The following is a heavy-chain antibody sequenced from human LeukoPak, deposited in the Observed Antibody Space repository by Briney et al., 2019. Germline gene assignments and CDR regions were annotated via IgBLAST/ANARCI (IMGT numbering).Heavy chain of an antibody. CDR2: ISAYNGNT. Sequence: ASVKVSCKASGYTFTSYDINWVRQAPGQGREWMGWISAYNGNTNYAQKLQGRVTMTTDTSTSTAYMELRSLRSDDTAVYYCARIRTLTTVTFDYWGQGTLVTVSS. CDR1: GYTFTSYD. D-gene: IGHD4-17*01. CDR3: ARIRTLTTVTFDY. V-gene: IGHV1-18*01. J-gene: IGHJ4*02.